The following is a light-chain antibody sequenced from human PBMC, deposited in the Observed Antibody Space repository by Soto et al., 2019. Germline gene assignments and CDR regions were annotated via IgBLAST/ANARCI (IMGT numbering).Light chain of an antibody. CDR3: QQYGSSPPWT. CDR2: GAS. Sequence: EIVLTQSPGTLSLSPGERATLFCRASQSVSSSFLAWYQQKPGQAPRLLIYGASSRATGIPDRFSGSGSGTDFPLTISRLEPEDFAVYYCQQYGSSPPWTFGQGTKVEIK. J-gene: IGKJ1*01. V-gene: IGKV3-20*01. CDR1: QSVSSSF.